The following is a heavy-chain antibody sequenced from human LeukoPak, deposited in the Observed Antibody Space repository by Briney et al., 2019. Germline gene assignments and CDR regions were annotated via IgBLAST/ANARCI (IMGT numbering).Heavy chain of an antibody. D-gene: IGHD5-12*01. Sequence: ASVKASCKASGYTFTGYYMHWVRQAPGQGLEWMGWINPNSGGTNYAQKFQGRVTMTRDTSISTVYMELSRLRSDDTAVYYCARSPRSGYSGYDINYWGQGTLVTVSS. CDR3: ARSPRSGYSGYDINY. V-gene: IGHV1-2*02. CDR1: GYTFTGYY. CDR2: INPNSGGT. J-gene: IGHJ4*02.